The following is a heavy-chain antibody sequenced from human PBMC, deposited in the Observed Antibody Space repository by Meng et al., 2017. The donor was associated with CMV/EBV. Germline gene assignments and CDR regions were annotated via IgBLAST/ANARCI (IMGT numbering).Heavy chain of an antibody. V-gene: IGHV4-4*07. Sequence: QVQVQEAAPVLVNPSETVSRTCTVSGGSISSNYWSWIRQPAGKGLEWIGRIYTSGSTNYNPSLKSRVTMSVDTSKNQFSLKLSSVTAADTAVYYCARSMVVAGDWFDPWGQGTLVTVSS. CDR3: ARSMVVAGDWFDP. D-gene: IGHD2-15*01. CDR2: IYTSGST. CDR1: GGSISSNY. J-gene: IGHJ5*02.